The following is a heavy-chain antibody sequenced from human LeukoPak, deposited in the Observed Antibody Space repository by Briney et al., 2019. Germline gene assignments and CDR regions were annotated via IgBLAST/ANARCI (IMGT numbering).Heavy chain of an antibody. CDR3: AKDRNVVVVAALYFDY. J-gene: IGHJ4*02. CDR2: ISGSGGST. CDR1: GFTFSSYA. V-gene: IGHV3-23*01. D-gene: IGHD2-15*01. Sequence: GGSLRLSCAASGFTFSSYAMSWVRQAPGKGLEWVSVISGSGGSTYYADSVKGRFTVSRDNSKNTLYLQMNSLRAEDTAVYYCAKDRNVVVVAALYFDYWGQGTLVTVSS.